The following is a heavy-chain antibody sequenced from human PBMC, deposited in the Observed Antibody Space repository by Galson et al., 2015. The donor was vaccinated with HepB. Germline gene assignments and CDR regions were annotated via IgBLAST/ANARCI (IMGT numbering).Heavy chain of an antibody. CDR1: GFTFRNYA. CDR3: AKDRLERRRWAFDV. J-gene: IGHJ3*01. V-gene: IGHV3-23*01. Sequence: LRLSCAASGFTFRNYAMNWVRQAPGKGLEWVSTISDGGETTFYADSVKGRFTISRDNSKSTLFLQMNSLRGEDTAVYYCAKDRLERRRWAFDVWGQGSLATISS. D-gene: IGHD1-1*01. CDR2: ISDGGETT.